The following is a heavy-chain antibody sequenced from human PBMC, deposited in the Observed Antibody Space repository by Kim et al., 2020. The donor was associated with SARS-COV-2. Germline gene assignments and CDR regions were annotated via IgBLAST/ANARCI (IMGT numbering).Heavy chain of an antibody. J-gene: IGHJ4*02. Sequence: KYGDSVKGRFTISRDNARNSLYLQMNSLTAEDTAVYYCVTDGDFGKFDYWGQGTLVTVSS. V-gene: IGHV3-7*01. D-gene: IGHD2-21*02. CDR3: VTDGDFGKFDY.